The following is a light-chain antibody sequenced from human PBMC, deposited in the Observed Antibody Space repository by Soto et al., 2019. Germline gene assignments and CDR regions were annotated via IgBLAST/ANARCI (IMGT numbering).Light chain of an antibody. V-gene: IGLV2-14*01. CDR3: SSYTSISSHVV. Sequence: QSALTQPASVSGSPGQSITISCTGTSSDVGAYNYVSWYQQHPGKAPKLMIYEVSNRPSGVSNRFSGSKSGNTASLTISGLQAEDEADYYCSSYTSISSHVVFGGGTKLTVL. J-gene: IGLJ2*01. CDR2: EVS. CDR1: SSDVGAYNY.